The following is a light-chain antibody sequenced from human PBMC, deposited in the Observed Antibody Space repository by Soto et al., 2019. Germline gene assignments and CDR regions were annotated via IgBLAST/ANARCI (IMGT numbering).Light chain of an antibody. J-gene: IGKJ1*01. V-gene: IGKV3-20*01. CDR2: GAS. CDR1: QTISNSY. Sequence: EIVLTQSPGTLSLSPGERATLSCRASQTISNSYSAWYQQKPGQAPRLLIYGASTRATGIPERFSGSGSGTDFTLTISRLEPGDFAVYYCQVYGDSSPTFGHVTKVEIK. CDR3: QVYGDSSPT.